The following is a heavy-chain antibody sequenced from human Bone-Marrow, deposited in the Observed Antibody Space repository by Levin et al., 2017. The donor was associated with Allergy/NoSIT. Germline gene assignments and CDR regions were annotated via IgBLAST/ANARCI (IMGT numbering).Heavy chain of an antibody. Sequence: SQTLSLTCTVSGDSISRSYWSWIRQPPGKGLEWIGYIYYSGSTNYNPSLKSRVTISVDTSKNQFSLDLNFVTAADTAMYYCARDAQTSPTRNYGMDVWGQGTTVTVSS. CDR3: ARDAQTSPTRNYGMDV. CDR1: GDSISRSY. CDR2: IYYSGST. V-gene: IGHV4-59*01. J-gene: IGHJ6*02.